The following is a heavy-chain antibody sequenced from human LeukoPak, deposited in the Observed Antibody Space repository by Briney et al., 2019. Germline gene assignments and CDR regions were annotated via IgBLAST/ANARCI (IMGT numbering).Heavy chain of an antibody. CDR1: GFTFSSSW. V-gene: IGHV3-7*01. CDR2: IKQDGSEK. Sequence: GGSLRLSCAASGFTFSSSWMSWVRQAPGKGLEWVANIKQDGSEKYYVDSVKGRFTISRDNAKNSLYLQMNSLRAEDTAVYYCARDKFGGTDYWGQGTLVTVSS. D-gene: IGHD3-16*01. CDR3: ARDKFGGTDY. J-gene: IGHJ4*02.